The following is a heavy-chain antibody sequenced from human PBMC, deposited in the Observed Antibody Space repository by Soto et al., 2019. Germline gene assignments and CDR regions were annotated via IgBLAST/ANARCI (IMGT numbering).Heavy chain of an antibody. Sequence: GASVKVSCKASGYTFTGYYMHWVRQAPGQGLEWMGWINPNSGGTNYAQKFQGWVTMTRDTSISTAYMELSRLRSDDTAVYYCAREGVPEGVYSSGWFDPWGQGTLVTVSS. CDR2: INPNSGGT. CDR3: AREGVPEGVYSSGWFDP. D-gene: IGHD6-19*01. V-gene: IGHV1-2*04. J-gene: IGHJ5*02. CDR1: GYTFTGYY.